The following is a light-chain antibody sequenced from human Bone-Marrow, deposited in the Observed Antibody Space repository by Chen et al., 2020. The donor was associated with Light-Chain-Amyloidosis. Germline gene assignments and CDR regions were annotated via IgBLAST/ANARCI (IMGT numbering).Light chain of an antibody. CDR3: QVWDRSSDRPV. CDR2: DDS. V-gene: IGLV3-21*02. J-gene: IGLJ3*02. Sequence: SYVLTQPSSVSVAPGHTATIACGGNNIGSTSVHWYQQTPGQAPLLVVYDDSDRPSGIPERLSGSNSGNTATLTISRVEAGVEADYYCQVWDRSSDRPVFGGGTKLTVL. CDR1: NIGSTS.